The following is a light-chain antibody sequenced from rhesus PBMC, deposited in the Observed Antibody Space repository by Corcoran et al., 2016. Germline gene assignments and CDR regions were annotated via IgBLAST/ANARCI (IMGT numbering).Light chain of an antibody. CDR1: SSDIGGYNR. J-gene: IGLJ1*01. Sequence: QAAPTQSPSVSGSPGQSVTISCTGTSSDIGGYNRVSWYQQYPGKVPKLVIYEVSKRPSGVSDRFSVSKSGNTASLTISGLQAEDEADYYCCSYARTGTFIFGGGTRLTVL. CDR2: EVS. V-gene: IGLV2-13*03. CDR3: CSYARTGTFI.